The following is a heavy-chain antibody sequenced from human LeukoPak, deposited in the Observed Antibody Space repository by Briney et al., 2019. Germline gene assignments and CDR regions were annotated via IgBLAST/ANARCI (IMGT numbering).Heavy chain of an antibody. V-gene: IGHV3-48*03. Sequence: PGGSLRLSCTASGFTFSSYEMHWVRHAPGRGMEWVSYISTSGSVIYYEESVKGRFTISRDNAKNSVNLQMNSLRAEDTAVYYCARAWYPEYFQYWGQGTLVTVSS. CDR2: ISTSGSVI. CDR3: ARAWYPEYFQY. CDR1: GFTFSSYE. D-gene: IGHD6-13*01. J-gene: IGHJ1*01.